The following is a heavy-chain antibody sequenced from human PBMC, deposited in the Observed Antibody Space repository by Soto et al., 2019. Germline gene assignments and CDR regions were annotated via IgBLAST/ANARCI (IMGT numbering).Heavy chain of an antibody. CDR2: INHSGST. Sequence: PSETLSLTCAVYGGSFSGYYWSWIRQPPGKGLEWIGEINHSGSTNYNPSLKSRVTISVDTSKNQFSLKLSSVTAADTALYYCARGPYDFWRGYDHKYFDYLGQGTLVTVSS. J-gene: IGHJ4*02. CDR1: GGSFSGYY. V-gene: IGHV4-34*01. CDR3: ARGPYDFWRGYDHKYFDY. D-gene: IGHD3-3*01.